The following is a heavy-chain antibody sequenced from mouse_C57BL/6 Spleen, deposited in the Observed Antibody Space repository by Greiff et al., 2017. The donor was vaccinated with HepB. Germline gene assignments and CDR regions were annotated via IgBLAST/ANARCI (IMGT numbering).Heavy chain of an antibody. J-gene: IGHJ3*01. D-gene: IGHD3-2*02. V-gene: IGHV3-6*01. CDR3: ARGSSGYLTFAY. Sequence: QSGPGLVKPSQSLSLTCSVTGYSITSGYYWNWIRQFPGNKLEWMGYISYDGSNNYNPSLKNRISITRDTSKNQFFLKLNSVTTEDTATYYCARGSSGYLTFAYWGQGTLVTVSA. CDR1: GYSITSGYY. CDR2: ISYDGSN.